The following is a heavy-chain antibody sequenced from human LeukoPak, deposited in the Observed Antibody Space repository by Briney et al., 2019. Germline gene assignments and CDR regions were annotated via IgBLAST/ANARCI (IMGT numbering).Heavy chain of an antibody. CDR3: ARDQIPAAGRGAFDI. CDR2: IYYSGST. Sequence: SSETLSLTCTVSGGSISSYYWSWIRQPPGKGLEWIGYIYYSGSTNYNPSLKSRVTISVDTSKKQFSLKLGSVTAADTAVYYCARDQIPAAGRGAFDIWGQGTMVTVSS. D-gene: IGHD6-13*01. CDR1: GGSISSYY. J-gene: IGHJ3*02. V-gene: IGHV4-59*01.